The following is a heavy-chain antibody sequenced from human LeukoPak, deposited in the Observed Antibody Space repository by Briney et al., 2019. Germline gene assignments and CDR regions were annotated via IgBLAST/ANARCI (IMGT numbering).Heavy chain of an antibody. D-gene: IGHD3-16*01. CDR2: ISWDGGST. CDR1: GFTFDDYT. Sequence: VGSLRLSCAASGFTFDDYTMHWVRQAPGKGLEWVSLISWDGGSTYYADSVKGRFTISRDNSKNSLYLQMNSLRTEDTALYYCAKGTLGGNYYMDVWGKGTTVTVSS. V-gene: IGHV3-43*01. J-gene: IGHJ6*03. CDR3: AKGTLGGNYYMDV.